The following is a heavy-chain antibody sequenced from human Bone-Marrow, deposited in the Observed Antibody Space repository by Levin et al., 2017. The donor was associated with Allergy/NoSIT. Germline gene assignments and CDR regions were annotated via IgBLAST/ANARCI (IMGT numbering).Heavy chain of an antibody. D-gene: IGHD1-26*01. CDR1: GYTFTDYY. CDR3: ATESGGATPGHIHY. Sequence: ASVKVSCKVSGYTFTDYYMHWVQQAPGRGLEWMGLVDPEDGETLYTEKFQGRVTITADTSTDTAYMELISLRSEDTAVYYCATESGGATPGHIHYWGQGTLVTVSS. V-gene: IGHV1-69-2*01. CDR2: VDPEDGET. J-gene: IGHJ4*02.